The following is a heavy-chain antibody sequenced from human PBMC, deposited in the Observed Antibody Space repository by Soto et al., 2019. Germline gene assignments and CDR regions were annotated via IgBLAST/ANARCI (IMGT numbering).Heavy chain of an antibody. V-gene: IGHV3-9*01. J-gene: IGHJ3*02. CDR2: ISWNSGSI. CDR3: AKERKYRGYDFAFDI. CDR1: GFTFDDYA. D-gene: IGHD5-12*01. Sequence: GGSLRLSCAASGFTFDDYAMHWVRQAPGKGLEWVSGISWNSGSIGYADSVKGRFTISRDNAKNSLYLQMNSLRAEDTALYYCAKERKYRGYDFAFDIWGQGTIVTVSS.